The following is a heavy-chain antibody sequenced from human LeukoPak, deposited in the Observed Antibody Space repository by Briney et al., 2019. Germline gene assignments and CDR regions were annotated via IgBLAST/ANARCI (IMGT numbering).Heavy chain of an antibody. V-gene: IGHV1-8*01. J-gene: IGHJ4*02. CDR3: ARDVGAVAGYNFDY. CDR1: GYTFTIYD. CDR2: MNPNSCNT. D-gene: IGHD6-19*01. Sequence: ASVNVSCKASGYTFTIYDINWVRQATGQGREWMGWMNPNSCNTGYAQKFQGRVTMTRNTSISTAYMELSSLRSEDTAVYYCARDVGAVAGYNFDYWGQGTLVAASS.